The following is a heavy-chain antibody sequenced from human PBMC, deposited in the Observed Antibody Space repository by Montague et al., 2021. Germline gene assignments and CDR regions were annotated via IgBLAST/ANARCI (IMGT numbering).Heavy chain of an antibody. D-gene: IGHD2-15*01. CDR1: GGSISSNSYW. Sequence: SETLSLTCTVSGGSISSNSYWWAWIPQPPGKGLEYVGTTFNTGSYYYSPSLKSRVTISVDTSKNQFSLRLSAVTAADTAVYYCARSLYCIGGSCYSGFDPWGQGTLVTVSS. CDR3: ARSLYCIGGSCYSGFDP. V-gene: IGHV4-39*01. CDR2: TFNTGSY. J-gene: IGHJ5*02.